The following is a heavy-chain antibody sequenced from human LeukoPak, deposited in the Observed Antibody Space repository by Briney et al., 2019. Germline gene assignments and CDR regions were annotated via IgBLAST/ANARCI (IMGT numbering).Heavy chain of an antibody. J-gene: IGHJ6*04. CDR3: ARLSMLGYCSGGSCSLAMDV. Sequence: KSSETLSLTCTVSGGSISSSSYYWGWIRQPPGKGLEWIGSMYYSGSTYYNPSLKSRVTISGDTSKNQFSLKLSSVTAADTAVYYCARLSMLGYCSGGSCSLAMDVWGKGTTVTISS. CDR1: GGSISSSSYY. D-gene: IGHD2-15*01. V-gene: IGHV4-39*01. CDR2: MYYSGST.